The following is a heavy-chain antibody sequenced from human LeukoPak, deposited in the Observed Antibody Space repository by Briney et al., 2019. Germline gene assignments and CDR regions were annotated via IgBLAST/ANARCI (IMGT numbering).Heavy chain of an antibody. CDR2: INPNSGGT. V-gene: IGHV1-2*02. CDR1: GYSFSDYW. Sequence: GESLKISCKGSGYSFSDYWIGWVRQAPGQGLEWMGWINPNSGGTNYAQKFQGRVTMTRDTSISTAYMELSRLRSDDTAVYYCARDLLLYKRHPMGYWGQGTLVTVSS. J-gene: IGHJ4*02. CDR3: ARDLLLYKRHPMGY. D-gene: IGHD2-15*01.